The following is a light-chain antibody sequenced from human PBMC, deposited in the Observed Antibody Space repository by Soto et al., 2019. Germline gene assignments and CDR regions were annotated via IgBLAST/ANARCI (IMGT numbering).Light chain of an antibody. V-gene: IGKV3-15*01. CDR2: GAS. Sequence: EVVMTQSPATLSVSPGERATLSCRASQSISTNLAWYQQKPGQAPRLLMYGASTRATGVPARFSGSGSGTEFTLTISSLQSEXXXXYSCQQYGSWPPTWSFGQGTKVEVK. J-gene: IGKJ1*01. CDR1: QSISTN. CDR3: QQYGSWPPTWS.